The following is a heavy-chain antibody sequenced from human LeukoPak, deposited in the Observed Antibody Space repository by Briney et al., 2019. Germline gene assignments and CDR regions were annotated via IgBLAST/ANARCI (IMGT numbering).Heavy chain of an antibody. V-gene: IGHV1-18*01. CDR3: ARDVGLFSYYYYGMDV. Sequence: ASVKVSCKASGYTFTSYGIGWVRQAPGQGLEWMGWISAYNGNTNYAQKLQGRVTMTTDTSTSTVYMELRSLRSDDTAVYYCARDVGLFSYYYYGMDVWGQGTTVTVSS. J-gene: IGHJ6*02. CDR1: GYTFTSYG. CDR2: ISAYNGNT. D-gene: IGHD1-26*01.